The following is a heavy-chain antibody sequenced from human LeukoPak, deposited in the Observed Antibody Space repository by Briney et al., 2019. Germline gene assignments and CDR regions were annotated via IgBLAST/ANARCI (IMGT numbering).Heavy chain of an antibody. CDR2: IYHSGST. CDR3: ARVPTSHEYSSSLPFDY. V-gene: IGHV4-30-2*01. Sequence: SETLSLTCTVSGGSISSGGYCWSWIRQPPGKGLEWIGYIYHSGSTYYNPSLKSRVTISVDRSKNQFSLKLSSVTAADTAVYYCARVPTSHEYSSSLPFDYWGQGTLVTVSS. D-gene: IGHD6-6*01. J-gene: IGHJ4*02. CDR1: GGSISSGGYC.